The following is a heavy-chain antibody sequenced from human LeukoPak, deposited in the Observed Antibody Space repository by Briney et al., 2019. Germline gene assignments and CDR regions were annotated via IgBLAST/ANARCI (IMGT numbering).Heavy chain of an antibody. CDR1: GYTFTGYY. J-gene: IGHJ4*02. Sequence: ASVMVSCKASGYTFTGYYMYCLRQAPGQWLELMGRISPNSGGTNYAQKFQGRVTMTRDTSISTAYMELSRLRSDDTAVYYCARSNDYGDYLVKGYFDYWGQGTLVTVSS. CDR3: ARSNDYGDYLVKGYFDY. CDR2: ISPNSGGT. V-gene: IGHV1-2*06. D-gene: IGHD4-17*01.